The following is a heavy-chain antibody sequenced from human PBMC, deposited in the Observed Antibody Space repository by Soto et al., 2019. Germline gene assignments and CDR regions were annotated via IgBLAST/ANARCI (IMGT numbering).Heavy chain of an antibody. D-gene: IGHD3-10*01. J-gene: IGHJ6*02. CDR3: ARGETYYYGSGSYYIPVYYYYGMDV. CDR2: IWYDGSNK. Sequence: GGSLRLSCAASGFTFSSYGMHWVRQAPGKGLEWVAVIWYDGSNKYYADSVKGRFTISRDNSKNTLYLQMNSLRAEDTAVYYCARGETYYYGSGSYYIPVYYYYGMDVWGQGTTVTVSS. V-gene: IGHV3-33*01. CDR1: GFTFSSYG.